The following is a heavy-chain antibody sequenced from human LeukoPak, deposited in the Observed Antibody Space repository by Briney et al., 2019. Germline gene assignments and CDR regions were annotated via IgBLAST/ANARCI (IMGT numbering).Heavy chain of an antibody. D-gene: IGHD2-2*02. CDR3: AKDIYPGIFDP. CDR1: GFTFSSCA. CDR2: ISSSSSYI. J-gene: IGHJ5*02. Sequence: GGSLRLSCAASGFTFSSCAMSWVRQAPGKGLEWVSSISSSSSYIYYADSVKGRFTMSRDNAKNSVYLEMNSLRAEDTAVYYCAKDIYPGIFDPWGQGTLVTVSS. V-gene: IGHV3-21*01.